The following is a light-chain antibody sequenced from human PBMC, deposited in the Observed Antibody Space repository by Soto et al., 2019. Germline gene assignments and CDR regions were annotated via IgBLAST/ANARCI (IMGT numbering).Light chain of an antibody. J-gene: IGLJ1*01. CDR3: SSYTSSSTLLYV. Sequence: QSVLTQPASVSGSPGQSITISCTGTSRDGGGYNYVSWYQQHPGKAPKLMIYEVSNRPSGVSNRFSGSKSGNTASLTISGLQAEDEADYYCSSYTSSSTLLYVFGTGTQLTVL. V-gene: IGLV2-14*01. CDR2: EVS. CDR1: SRDGGGYNY.